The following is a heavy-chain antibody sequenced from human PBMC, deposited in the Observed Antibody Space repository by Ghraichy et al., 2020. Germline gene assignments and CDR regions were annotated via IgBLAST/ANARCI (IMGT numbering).Heavy chain of an antibody. CDR1: GGSFSGYY. D-gene: IGHD5-12*01. CDR3: ARGLRGYSGYEPKEYFQH. V-gene: IGHV4-34*01. CDR2: INHSGST. J-gene: IGHJ1*01. Sequence: SETLSLTCAVYGGSFSGYYWSWIRQPPGKGLEWIGEINHSGSTNYNPSLKSRVTISVDTSKNQFSLKLSSVTAADTAVYYCARGLRGYSGYEPKEYFQHWGHGTLVTVSS.